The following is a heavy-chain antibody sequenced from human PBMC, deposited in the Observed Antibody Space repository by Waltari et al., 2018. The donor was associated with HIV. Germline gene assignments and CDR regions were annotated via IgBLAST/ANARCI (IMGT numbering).Heavy chain of an antibody. Sequence: QVQLQESGPGLVKPSETLSLTCTVSGYSISSGYYWGWIRQPPGKGLEWIGSIYHSGSTYYNPSLKSRVTISVDTSKNQFSLKLSSVTAADTAVYYCARAPVTMIVVVITPRDAFDIWGQGTMVTVSS. CDR1: GYSISSGYY. CDR2: IYHSGST. CDR3: ARAPVTMIVVVITPRDAFDI. D-gene: IGHD3-22*01. V-gene: IGHV4-38-2*02. J-gene: IGHJ3*02.